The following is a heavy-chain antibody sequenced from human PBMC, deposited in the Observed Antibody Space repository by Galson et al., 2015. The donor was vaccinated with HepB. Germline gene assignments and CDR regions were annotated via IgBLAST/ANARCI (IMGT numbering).Heavy chain of an antibody. Sequence: QSGAEVKKPGESLRISCKASGYSFTSYGITWVRQMPGKGLEWMGRINPSDSYTIYSPSFRGHVTISGDKPNNTAYLQWSSLKASDTAMYYCARQLVTYSYGGSDPNWFDPWGQGTLVTVSS. CDR3: ARQLVTYSYGGSDPNWFDP. D-gene: IGHD5-18*01. V-gene: IGHV5-10-1*01. CDR2: INPSDSYT. J-gene: IGHJ5*02. CDR1: GYSFTSYG.